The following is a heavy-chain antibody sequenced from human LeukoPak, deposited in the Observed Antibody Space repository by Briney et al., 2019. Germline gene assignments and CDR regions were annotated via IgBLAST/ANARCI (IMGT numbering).Heavy chain of an antibody. CDR3: ARETGYSALMTFLLHL. CDR2: IIPIFGTA. D-gene: IGHD5-18*01. V-gene: IGHV1-69*05. Sequence: AASVKVSCKASGGTFTNYAVSWVRQAPGQGLEWMGRIIPIFGTANYAQKFQGRVTITTDESTSTAYMELSSLRSEDTAVYYCARETGYSALMTFLLHLWGQGTLVTVSS. J-gene: IGHJ4*02. CDR1: GGTFTNYA.